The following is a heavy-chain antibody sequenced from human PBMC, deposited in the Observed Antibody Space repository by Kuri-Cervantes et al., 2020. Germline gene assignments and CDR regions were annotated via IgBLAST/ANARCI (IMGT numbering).Heavy chain of an antibody. CDR3: ARDAVTMDGAWFDP. V-gene: IGHV1-69*05. D-gene: IGHD3-10*01. CDR2: IIPILGTT. CDR1: GGTFNNYG. J-gene: IGHJ5*02. Sequence: SVKVSCKASGGTFNNYGISWVRQAPGQGLEWMGGIIPILGTTNYAQKFQGRLTITTDESTSTTYMELSSLRSEDTAVYYCARDAVTMDGAWFDPWGQGTLVTVSS.